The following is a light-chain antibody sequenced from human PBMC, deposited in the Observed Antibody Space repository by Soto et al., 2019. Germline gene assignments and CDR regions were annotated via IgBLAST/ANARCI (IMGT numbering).Light chain of an antibody. CDR2: GAS. CDR3: QQYGSSSIT. V-gene: IGKV3-20*01. J-gene: IGKJ5*01. Sequence: ETVLTQSPGTLSLSPGERATLSCRASQSLSRTYLAWYQQKPGQAPRLLIYGASTRVTGTPDRFSGSGSGTDFTLTISRLESDDSAVYYCQQYGSSSITFGQGTRLEI. CDR1: QSLSRTY.